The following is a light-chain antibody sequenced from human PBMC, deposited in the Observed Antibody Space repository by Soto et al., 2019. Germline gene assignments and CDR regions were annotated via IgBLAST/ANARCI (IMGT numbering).Light chain of an antibody. J-gene: IGKJ2*01. Sequence: DIHMTQSPSSLSASVGDRVTITCRASQSIRNYLNWYQQKPGKAPNLLIYIASNLHSGVPSRFSGSGSGTDFTLTISSLQPEDFATYYCQQSYSTPYTFGQGTKVDIK. CDR2: IAS. CDR3: QQSYSTPYT. CDR1: QSIRNY. V-gene: IGKV1-39*01.